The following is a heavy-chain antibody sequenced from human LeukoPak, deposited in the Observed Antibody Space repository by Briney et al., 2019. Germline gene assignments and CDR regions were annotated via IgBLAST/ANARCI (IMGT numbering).Heavy chain of an antibody. Sequence: ASVKVSCKAFGYTFTSYDINWVRQAPGQGLEWMAWMNPNSGNTGYVQKFRGRLTMTTDTSTSTAYMELRSLRSDDTAVYYCARVDSSGYSPLDFDYWGQGTLVTVSS. CDR3: ARVDSSGYSPLDFDY. CDR1: GYTFTSYD. J-gene: IGHJ4*02. CDR2: MNPNSGNT. D-gene: IGHD3-22*01. V-gene: IGHV1-8*01.